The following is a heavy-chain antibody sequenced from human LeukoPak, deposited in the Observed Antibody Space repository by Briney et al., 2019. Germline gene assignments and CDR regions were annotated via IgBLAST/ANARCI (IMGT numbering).Heavy chain of an antibody. Sequence: PGGSLRLSCAVSGFSVSNYYMNWVRQAPGKGLEWVSLIRGSGETFYADSVKGRFTISRDDSKSTLYLQMDSLRAEDTAVYYCARTDGNPWVSDYYFYGMDVWGQGTTVTVSS. CDR3: ARTDGNPWVSDYYFYGMDV. D-gene: IGHD1-14*01. J-gene: IGHJ6*02. V-gene: IGHV3-66*02. CDR2: IRGSGET. CDR1: GFSVSNYY.